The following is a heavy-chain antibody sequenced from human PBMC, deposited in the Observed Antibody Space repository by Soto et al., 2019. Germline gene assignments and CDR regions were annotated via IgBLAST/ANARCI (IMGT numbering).Heavy chain of an antibody. CDR1: GGSISSGGYY. V-gene: IGHV4-31*03. J-gene: IGHJ4*02. D-gene: IGHD1-26*01. CDR3: ARGSYFGLGFAY. Sequence: SSETLSLTCTVSGGSISSGGYYWSWIRQHPGKGLEWIGYIYYSGSTYYNPSLKSRVTISVDTSKNQFSLKLSSVTAADTAVYYCARGSYFGLGFAYGGRGTLVTVSS. CDR2: IYYSGST.